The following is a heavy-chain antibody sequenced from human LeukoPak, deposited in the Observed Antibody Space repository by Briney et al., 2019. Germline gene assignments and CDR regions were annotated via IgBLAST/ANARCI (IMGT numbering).Heavy chain of an antibody. V-gene: IGHV3-7*01. J-gene: IGHJ4*02. Sequence: GGSLRLSCAASGFTFSHFWMSWVRQAPGKGLEWAAYIKKTGSETYYVDSVKGRFTITRDNTRNSLFLQMYSLRAEDTAVYFCAREDGYCSGGNCYSYFDSWGQGTLVTVSS. D-gene: IGHD2-15*01. CDR2: IKKTGSET. CDR3: AREDGYCSGGNCYSYFDS. CDR1: GFTFSHFW.